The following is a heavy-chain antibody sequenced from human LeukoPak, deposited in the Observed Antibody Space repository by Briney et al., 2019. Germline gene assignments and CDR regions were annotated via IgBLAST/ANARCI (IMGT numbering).Heavy chain of an antibody. Sequence: PSETLSLTCTVSGGSINNYYWSWIRQPPGKGLEWIGYIYYNGNTNYNPSLKSRVTISVDTSKSQFSLKLSSVTAADTAVYYCARGYDYVWGSYRYAKKYYFDYWGQGTLVTVSS. CDR3: ARGYDYVWGSYRYAKKYYFDY. J-gene: IGHJ4*02. CDR1: GGSINNYY. CDR2: IYYNGNT. V-gene: IGHV4-59*13. D-gene: IGHD3-16*02.